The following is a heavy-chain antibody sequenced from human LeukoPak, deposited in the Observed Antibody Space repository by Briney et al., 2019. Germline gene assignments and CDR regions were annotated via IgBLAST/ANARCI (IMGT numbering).Heavy chain of an antibody. CDR3: AREVVVAATGFDY. V-gene: IGHV1-2*02. J-gene: IGHJ4*02. D-gene: IGHD2-15*01. CDR1: GYTFTGYY. Sequence: ASVKVSCKASGYTFTGYYMHWVRRAPGQGLEWMGWINPNSGGTNYAQKFQGRVTMTRDTSISTAYMELSRLRSDDTAVYYCAREVVVAATGFDYWGQGTLVTVSS. CDR2: INPNSGGT.